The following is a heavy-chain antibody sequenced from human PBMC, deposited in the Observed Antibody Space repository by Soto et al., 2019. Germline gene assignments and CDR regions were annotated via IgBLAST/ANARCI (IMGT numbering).Heavy chain of an antibody. V-gene: IGHV1-8*01. CDR3: ARAIPITMVQGVFITDYHMDV. CDR2: MNPSRGNT. J-gene: IGHJ6*03. D-gene: IGHD3-10*01. CDR1: GYTFTSYD. Sequence: QVQLVQSGAEVKKPGASVKVSCKASGYTFTSYDINWVRQATGQGLEWMGWMNPSRGNTGYTQKFQARVTITSNTSISPAYIDLSSLRSETTAVYYCARAIPITMVQGVFITDYHMDVWGKGTTITISS.